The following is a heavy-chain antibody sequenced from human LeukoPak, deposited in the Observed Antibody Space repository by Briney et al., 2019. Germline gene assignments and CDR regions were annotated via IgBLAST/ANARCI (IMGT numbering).Heavy chain of an antibody. V-gene: IGHV1-2*02. CDR2: INPNSGGT. CDR3: SRVEGWLQMCY. J-gene: IGHJ4*02. CDR1: GYTFTGCY. D-gene: IGHD5-24*01. Sequence: GSVKVSCKASGYTFTGCYMHWVRQAPGQGLEWVGWINPNSGGTNYAQKFQGRVTMTRDKSINTAYMALNRLRTDETAGYYFSRVEGWLQMCYWGQGTLVTVSS.